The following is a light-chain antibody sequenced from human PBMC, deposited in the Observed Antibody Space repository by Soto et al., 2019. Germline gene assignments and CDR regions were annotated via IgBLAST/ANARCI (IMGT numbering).Light chain of an antibody. V-gene: IGKV3-11*01. CDR3: QQRTDWPLT. CDR2: DAS. Sequence: ETVLTQSPATLSLSPGQRVTLSCRASQSVGSYLAWYQQKPGQAPRLLIYDASNRATGIPARFSGSGSGTDFTLTITILEPEDFAVYFCQQRTDWPLTFGGGTKLEI. CDR1: QSVGSY. J-gene: IGKJ4*01.